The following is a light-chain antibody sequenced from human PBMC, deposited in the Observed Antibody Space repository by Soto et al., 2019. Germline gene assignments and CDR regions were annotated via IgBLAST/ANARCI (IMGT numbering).Light chain of an antibody. J-gene: IGLJ7*01. Sequence: QSVLTQPPSVSAAPGEKVTISCSGSSSNIGNNFVSWYQQLPGTAPKLLIYEDNKRPSGIPDRFSGSKSGTSSTLGITALQTGDEADYYCGTWDSRLSAAVFGGGTQRTVL. CDR3: GTWDSRLSAAV. CDR1: SSNIGNNF. V-gene: IGLV1-51*02. CDR2: EDN.